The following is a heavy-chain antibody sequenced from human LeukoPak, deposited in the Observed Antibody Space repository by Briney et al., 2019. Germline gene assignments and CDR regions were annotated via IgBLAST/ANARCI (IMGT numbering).Heavy chain of an antibody. CDR1: GFSFSEYY. V-gene: IGHV3-11*03. CDR2: ISSGNSYT. J-gene: IGHJ5*02. Sequence: GGSLRLSCAASGFSFSEYYMSWIRQAPGKGLEWVSCISSGNSYTNYTDSVKGRFTISRDNAKRSLYLQMNSLTAEDTAVYYCARSGGTYGWFDPWGQGTLVTVSS. CDR3: ARSGGTYGWFDP. D-gene: IGHD1-26*01.